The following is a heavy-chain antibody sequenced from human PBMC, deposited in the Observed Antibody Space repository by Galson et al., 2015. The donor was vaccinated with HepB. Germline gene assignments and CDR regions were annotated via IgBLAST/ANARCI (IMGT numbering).Heavy chain of an antibody. V-gene: IGHV1-8*01. D-gene: IGHD3-22*01. J-gene: IGHJ5*02. CDR2: MNPNSGNT. CDR1: GYTFIHYD. CDR3: ARVFVDSSGYYYSWFDP. Sequence: SVKVSCKASGYTFIHYDINWVRQAPGQGLEWMGWMNPNSGNTDYSQKFQGRVTMTRNTSISTAYMELSSLRSEDTAVYYCARVFVDSSGYYYSWFDPWGQGTLVTVSS.